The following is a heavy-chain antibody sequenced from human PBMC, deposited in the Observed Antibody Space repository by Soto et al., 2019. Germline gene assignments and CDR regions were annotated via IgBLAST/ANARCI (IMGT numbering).Heavy chain of an antibody. D-gene: IGHD3-3*01. CDR3: ARGHYDFWSGSSENYYYGMDV. V-gene: IGHV1-69*13. J-gene: IGHJ6*02. CDR1: GGTFSSYA. CDR2: IIPIFGTA. Sequence: SVKVSCKASGGTFSSYAISWVRQAPGQGLEWMGGIIPIFGTANYTQKFQGRVTITADESTSTAYMELSSLRSEDTAVYYCARGHYDFWSGSSENYYYGMDVWGQGTTVTVSS.